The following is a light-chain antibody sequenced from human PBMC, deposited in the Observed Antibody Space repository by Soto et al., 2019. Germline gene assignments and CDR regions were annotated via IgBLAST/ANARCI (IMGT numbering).Light chain of an antibody. CDR3: QQYYSTPFT. V-gene: IGKV4-1*01. Sequence: DIVMTQSPDSLAVSLGERATINCKSSQSVLYSSNNENYLAWYQHKPGQPPKLLIHWAYIRESGVPDRFSGSGSGTDFTLTISSLQAEDVAVYYCQQYYSTPFTFGPGTKVDI. CDR2: WAY. CDR1: QSVLYSSNNENY. J-gene: IGKJ3*01.